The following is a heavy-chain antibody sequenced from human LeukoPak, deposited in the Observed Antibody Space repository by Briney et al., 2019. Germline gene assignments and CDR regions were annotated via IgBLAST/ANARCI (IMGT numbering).Heavy chain of an antibody. CDR2: IYYSGST. D-gene: IGHD6-19*01. J-gene: IGHJ4*02. Sequence: PSETLSLTCTVSGGSISSYYWSWIRQPPGKGLEWIGYIYYSGSTYYNPSLKSRVTISVDTSNNQFYLKLSSVTAADTAVYYCARITVAGSISTFDYWGQGTLVTVSS. CDR3: ARITVAGSISTFDY. CDR1: GGSISSYY. V-gene: IGHV4-59*12.